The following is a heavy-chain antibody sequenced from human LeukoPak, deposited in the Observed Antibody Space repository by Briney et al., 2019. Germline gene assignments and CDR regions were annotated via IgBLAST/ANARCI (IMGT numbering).Heavy chain of an antibody. CDR3: ARRNTGGSIAVAGPPMRAFDI. CDR1: GGSISSGIHF. CDR2: ICTSGSI. J-gene: IGHJ3*02. D-gene: IGHD6-19*01. Sequence: SETLSLTCTVSGGSISSGIHFWRWIRQPAGKGLGWIGRICTSGSINYNPSLQSRVTISVDTSKNQFSLKPGSVTAADTAVYYCARRNTGGSIAVAGPPMRAFDIWGQGTMVTVSS. V-gene: IGHV4-61*02.